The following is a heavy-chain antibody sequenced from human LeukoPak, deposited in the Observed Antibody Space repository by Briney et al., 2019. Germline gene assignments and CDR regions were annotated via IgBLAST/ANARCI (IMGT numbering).Heavy chain of an antibody. CDR1: GGSISSYY. V-gene: IGHV4-59*01. D-gene: IGHD6-13*01. CDR3: ARGVYIAAAQYAY. CDR2: IYYSGTT. Sequence: SETLSLTCTVSGGSISSYYWSWIRQPPGKGREWIGYIYYSGTTNYNPSLKSRVTISVDPSQNQSSLKLSSVTAADTAVYYCARGVYIAAAQYAYWGQGTLVTVSS. J-gene: IGHJ4*02.